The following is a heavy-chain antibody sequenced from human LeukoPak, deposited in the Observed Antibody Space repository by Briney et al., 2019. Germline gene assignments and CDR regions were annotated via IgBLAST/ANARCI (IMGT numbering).Heavy chain of an antibody. J-gene: IGHJ3*02. V-gene: IGHV3-20*01. Sequence: LNGGSTGYAASLKGGFTISRDNAKNSLYLQMNSLRAEDTALYHCARGGRGYSGYDFAFDIWGQGTMVTVSS. D-gene: IGHD5-12*01. CDR3: ARGGRGYSGYDFAFDI. CDR2: LNGGST.